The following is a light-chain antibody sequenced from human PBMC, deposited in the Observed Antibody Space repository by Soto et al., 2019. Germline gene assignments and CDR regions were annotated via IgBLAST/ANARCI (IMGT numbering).Light chain of an antibody. Sequence: EIVLTQSPVTLSLSPGEGATLSCRASQRITSNFLAWFQQKAGLAPRLLIYGASTRASGVPDRFSGGGSGTDFVLTISRLEPGDFAVYYCQQYGRSPFTFGQGTKLQIK. V-gene: IGKV3-20*01. J-gene: IGKJ2*01. CDR1: QRITSNF. CDR2: GAS. CDR3: QQYGRSPFT.